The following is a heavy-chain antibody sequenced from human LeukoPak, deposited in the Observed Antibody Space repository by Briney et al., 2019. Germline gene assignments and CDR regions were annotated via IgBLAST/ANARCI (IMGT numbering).Heavy chain of an antibody. V-gene: IGHV4-59*08. J-gene: IGHJ6*04. CDR2: MYYSGST. CDR3: ARASGSYGSGSYYYYGMDV. Sequence: SETLSLTCTVSGGSVSIYYWNWIRQPPGKGLEWIGNMYYSGSTNYNPSLKSRVNMSVDTSKNQISLKLSSVTAADTAVYYCARASGSYGSGSYYYYGMDVWGKGTTVTVSS. D-gene: IGHD3-10*01. CDR1: GGSVSIYY.